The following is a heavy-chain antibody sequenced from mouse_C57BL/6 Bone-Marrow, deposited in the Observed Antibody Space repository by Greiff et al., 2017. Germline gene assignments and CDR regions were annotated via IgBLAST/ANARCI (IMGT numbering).Heavy chain of an antibody. Sequence: EVKVVESGGGLVQPGGSLKLSCAASGFTFSDYGMAWVRQAPRKGPEWVAFISNLAYSIYYADTVTGRFTISRENAKNTLYLEMSSLRTEDTAMYYCARQRGYYAMDYWGQGTSVTVSS. CDR1: GFTFSDYG. V-gene: IGHV5-15*01. CDR2: ISNLAYSI. CDR3: ARQRGYYAMDY. J-gene: IGHJ4*01.